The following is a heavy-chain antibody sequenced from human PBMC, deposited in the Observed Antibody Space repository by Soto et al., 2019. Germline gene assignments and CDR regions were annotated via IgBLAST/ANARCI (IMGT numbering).Heavy chain of an antibody. CDR1: GYRFTSYW. Sequence: EVQLVQSGAEVKKPGESLRISCKGSGYRFTSYWISWVRQMPGKGLEWMGRIDPSDSYTNYSPSFQGHVIISADKYISTAYLQWSSLKASDTAMYYCARLQAAAGDNDLTFDYWGQGTLVTVSS. CDR2: IDPSDSYT. V-gene: IGHV5-10-1*01. CDR3: ARLQAAAGDNDLTFDY. D-gene: IGHD6-13*01. J-gene: IGHJ4*02.